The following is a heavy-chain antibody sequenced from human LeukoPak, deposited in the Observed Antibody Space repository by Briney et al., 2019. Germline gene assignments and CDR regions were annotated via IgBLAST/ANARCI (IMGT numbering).Heavy chain of an antibody. J-gene: IGHJ4*02. D-gene: IGHD3-22*01. Sequence: KTSETLSLTCTVSGGSISSGGYYWSWIRQPPGKGLEWIGYIYHSGSTYYNPSLKSRVTISVDRSKNQFSLKLSSVTAADTAVYYCARGWDNSGPGGYWGQGTLVTVSS. CDR2: IYHSGST. V-gene: IGHV4-30-2*01. CDR3: ARGWDNSGPGGY. CDR1: GGSISSGGYY.